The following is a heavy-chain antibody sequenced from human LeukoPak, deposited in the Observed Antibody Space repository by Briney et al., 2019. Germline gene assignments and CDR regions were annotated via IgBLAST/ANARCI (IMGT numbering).Heavy chain of an antibody. Sequence: GGSLRLSCAASGFTFSSYAMHWVRQAPGKGLEWVAVISYDGSNKYYADSVKGRFTISRDNSKNTLYLQMNSLRAEDTAVYYCARLVSVRWLQPLIDYWGQGTLVTVSS. V-gene: IGHV3-30*04. D-gene: IGHD5-24*01. CDR3: ARLVSVRWLQPLIDY. CDR2: ISYDGSNK. CDR1: GFTFSSYA. J-gene: IGHJ4*02.